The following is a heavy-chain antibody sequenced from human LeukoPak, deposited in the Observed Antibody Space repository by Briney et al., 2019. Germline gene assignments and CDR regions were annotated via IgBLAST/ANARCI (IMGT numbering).Heavy chain of an antibody. Sequence: SETLSLTCTVSGGPFSDYYWNWIRQSAGKGLEWIGRIYATGTVNYNPSLQSRVTVSVDTSKNQFSLNLRSMTAADTAIYYCAREYNYNRYFDSWGQGILVTVSS. V-gene: IGHV4-4*07. CDR2: IYATGTV. D-gene: IGHD1-20*01. J-gene: IGHJ4*02. CDR3: AREYNYNRYFDS. CDR1: GGPFSDYY.